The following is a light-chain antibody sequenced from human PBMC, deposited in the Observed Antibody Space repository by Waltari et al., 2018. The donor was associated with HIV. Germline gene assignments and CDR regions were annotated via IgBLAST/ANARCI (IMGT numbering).Light chain of an antibody. CDR1: SVRIYY. V-gene: IGLV3-19*01. CDR3: NSRDTTGHWF. Sequence: SSELAQDTAVSVALGQTVRTTCQGDSVRIYYASWYQQKPGQAPVLVFYGKNNRPAGIPDRFSGSSSGDTASLTITGAQAEDEADYYCNSRDTTGHWFFGGGTKVTVL. J-gene: IGLJ3*02. CDR2: GKN.